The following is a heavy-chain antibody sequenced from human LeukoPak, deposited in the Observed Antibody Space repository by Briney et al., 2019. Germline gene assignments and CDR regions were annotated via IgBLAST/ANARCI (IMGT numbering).Heavy chain of an antibody. CDR1: GASVSSNSAA. D-gene: IGHD3-10*01. Sequence: SQTLSLTRAISGASVSSNSAAWNWIRQSPSRGLEWLGKTYYRSKWYNDYTVSVKSRITVNPDTSENQFSLQLNSVTPEDTAVYYCAKSADYRFDPWGEGTLVTVSS. CDR2: TYYRSKWYN. J-gene: IGHJ5*02. V-gene: IGHV6-1*01. CDR3: AKSADYRFDP.